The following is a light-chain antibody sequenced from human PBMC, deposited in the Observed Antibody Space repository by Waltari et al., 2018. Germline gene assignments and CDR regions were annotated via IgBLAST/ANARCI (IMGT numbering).Light chain of an antibody. CDR1: STNIGARYD. J-gene: IGLJ2*01. Sequence: QSVLTQPPSVSGAPGQRVTISCTGSSTNIGARYDVHWYQQFPGTAPKLLIYGNNNRPSGVPDRFSGSKSVTSASLAITGLQAEDEAEYYCQSYDSSLNGLVFGGGTKLTV. CDR3: QSYDSSLNGLV. CDR2: GNN. V-gene: IGLV1-40*01.